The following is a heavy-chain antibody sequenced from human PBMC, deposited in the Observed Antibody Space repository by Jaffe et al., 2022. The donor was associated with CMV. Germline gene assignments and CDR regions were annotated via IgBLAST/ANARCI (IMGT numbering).Heavy chain of an antibody. J-gene: IGHJ4*02. Sequence: QVQLVESGGGVVQPGRSLRLSCAASGFTFSSYGMHWVRQAPGKGLEWVAVIWYDGSNKYYADSVKGRFTISRDNSKNTLYLQMNSLRAEDTAVYYCARGVGWLVHRLDYWGQGTLVTVSS. V-gene: IGHV3-33*08. CDR1: GFTFSSYG. D-gene: IGHD6-19*01. CDR3: ARGVGWLVHRLDY. CDR2: IWYDGSNK.